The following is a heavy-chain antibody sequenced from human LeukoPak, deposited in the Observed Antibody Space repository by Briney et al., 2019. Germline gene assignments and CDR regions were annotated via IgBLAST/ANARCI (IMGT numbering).Heavy chain of an antibody. Sequence: GGSLRLSCKGSGYIFTSYWIGWVRQMPGKGLEWMGIIYTGDSDTRYSPSFQGQVTISADKSISTAYVQWSSLEASDTAMYYCARRSQSGIYVEYWGQGTLVTVSS. CDR3: ARRSQSGIYVEY. J-gene: IGHJ4*02. CDR1: GYIFTSYW. V-gene: IGHV5-51*01. CDR2: IYTGDSDT. D-gene: IGHD1-26*01.